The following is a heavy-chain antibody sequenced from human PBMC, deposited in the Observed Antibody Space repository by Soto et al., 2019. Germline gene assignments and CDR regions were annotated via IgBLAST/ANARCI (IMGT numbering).Heavy chain of an antibody. D-gene: IGHD6-13*01. J-gene: IGHJ6*03. CDR3: ARVGTAAAGRSYYYYYYMDV. CDR2: INHSGST. V-gene: IGHV4-34*01. Sequence: SETLSLTCAVYGGSFSGYYWSWIRQPPGKGLEWIGEINHSGSTNYNPSLKSRVTISVDTSKNQFSLKLSSVTAADTAVYYCARVGTAAAGRSYYYYYYMDVWGKGTTVTVSS. CDR1: GGSFSGYY.